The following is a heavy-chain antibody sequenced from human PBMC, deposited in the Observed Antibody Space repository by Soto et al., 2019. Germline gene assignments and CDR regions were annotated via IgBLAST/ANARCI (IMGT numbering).Heavy chain of an antibody. CDR1: GGTFSSYA. D-gene: IGHD2-2*01. Sequence: QVQLVQSGAEVKKPGSSVKVSCKASGGTFSSYAISWVRQAPGQGREWMGGIIPIFGTANYAQKFQGRVTITADESTSTAYMELSSLRSEDTAVYYCARGLGGGDQLLLPAHYYYCGMDVWGQGTTVTVSS. CDR2: IIPIFGTA. J-gene: IGHJ6*02. CDR3: ARGLGGGDQLLLPAHYYYCGMDV. V-gene: IGHV1-69*01.